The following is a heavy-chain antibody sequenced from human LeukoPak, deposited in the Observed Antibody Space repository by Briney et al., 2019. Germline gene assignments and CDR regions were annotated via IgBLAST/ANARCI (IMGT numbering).Heavy chain of an antibody. CDR3: AREEEYCSSTSCSNWFDP. D-gene: IGHD2-2*01. CDR2: IYTSGST. Sequence: SETLSLTCTVSGGSISSYYWSWIRQPAGKGLEWIGRIYTSGSTNYNPSLKSRVTMSVDTSKNQFSLKLSSVTAADTAVYYCAREEEYCSSTSCSNWFDPWGQGTLVTVSS. J-gene: IGHJ5*02. V-gene: IGHV4-4*07. CDR1: GGSISSYY.